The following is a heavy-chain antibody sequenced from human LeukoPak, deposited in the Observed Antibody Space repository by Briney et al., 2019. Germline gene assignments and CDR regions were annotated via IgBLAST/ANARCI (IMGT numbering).Heavy chain of an antibody. CDR3: ARYGDIVVVPAAISLGMDV. CDR1: GYTLTSYG. J-gene: IGHJ6*01. Sequence: ASVKVSCEASGYTLTSYGISWVRQAPGQGLECMGWISAYNGNTNYAQKLQGRVTMTTDTSTSTAYMELRSLRSDDTAVYYCARYGDIVVVPAAISLGMDVWGEGATVTVSS. CDR2: ISAYNGNT. V-gene: IGHV1-18*01. D-gene: IGHD2-2*02.